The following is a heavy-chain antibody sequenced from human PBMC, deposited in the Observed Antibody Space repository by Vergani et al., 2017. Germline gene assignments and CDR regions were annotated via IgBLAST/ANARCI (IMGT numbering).Heavy chain of an antibody. CDR2: IYYSGST. CDR1: GGSISSSSYY. V-gene: IGHV4-39*07. CDR3: ARDQRVSSSGLNY. J-gene: IGHJ4*02. D-gene: IGHD6-19*01. Sequence: QVQLQQWGPGLVKPSETLSLTCTVSGGSISSSSYYWGWIRQPPGKGLEWIGSIYYSGSTNYNPSLKSRVTISVDTSKNQFSLKLSSVTAADTAVYYCARDQRVSSSGLNYWGQGTLVTVSS.